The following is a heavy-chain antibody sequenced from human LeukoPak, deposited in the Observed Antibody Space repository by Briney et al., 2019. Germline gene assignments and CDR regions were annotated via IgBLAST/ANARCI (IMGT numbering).Heavy chain of an antibody. J-gene: IGHJ4*02. V-gene: IGHV3-72*01. Sequence: GGSLRLSCAASGFTFSDHYMEWVRQAPGTGLEWVGRIRNKANSYTTEYAASVKGRFTVSRDNSKNSLYLQMNSLKTEDTAVYYCVGGAVYYFDCWGQGTLVTVSS. CDR2: IRNKANSYTT. CDR3: VGGAVYYFDC. CDR1: GFTFSDHY.